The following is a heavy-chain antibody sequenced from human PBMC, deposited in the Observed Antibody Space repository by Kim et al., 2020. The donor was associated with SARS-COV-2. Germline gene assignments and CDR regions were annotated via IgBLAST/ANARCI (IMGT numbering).Heavy chain of an antibody. CDR3: ARVPQLWLYFDY. V-gene: IGHV4-59*01. Sequence: SETLSLTCTVSGGSISSYYWSWIRQPPGKGLEWIGYIYYSGSTNYNPSLKSRVTISVDTSKNQFSLKLSSVTAADTAVYYCARVPQLWLYFDYWGQGTLVTVSS. CDR1: GGSISSYY. J-gene: IGHJ4*02. D-gene: IGHD5-18*01. CDR2: IYYSGST.